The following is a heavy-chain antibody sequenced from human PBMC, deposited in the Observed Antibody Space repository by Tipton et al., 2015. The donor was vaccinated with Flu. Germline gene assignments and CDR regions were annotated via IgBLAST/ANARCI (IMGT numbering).Heavy chain of an antibody. Sequence: TLSLTCAVSGSSIRSSNYYWGWIRQPPGKGLEWIGNIFHSGNSYHNPSLKSRVTMSVETSKNQFSLKLSSVTAADTAVYYCANRAVGGPDWYFDLWGRGTPVTVSS. V-gene: IGHV4-38-2*01. CDR1: GSSIRSSNYY. J-gene: IGHJ2*01. CDR3: ANRAVGGPDWYFDL. D-gene: IGHD6-19*01. CDR2: IFHSGNS.